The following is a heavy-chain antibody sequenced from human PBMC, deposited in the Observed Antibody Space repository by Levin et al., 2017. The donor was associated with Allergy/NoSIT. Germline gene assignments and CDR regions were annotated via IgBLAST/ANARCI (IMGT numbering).Heavy chain of an antibody. V-gene: IGHV3-49*03. D-gene: IGHD3-22*01. CDR3: SRDDTFYYDSISYYYWGVHKPDAFDI. CDR1: GFTFGDYA. Sequence: GGSLRLSCTASGFTFGDYAMSWFRQAPGKGLEWVSFIRSKLYGGTTEYAASVKGRFTISRDDSKSIAYLQMNSLKIEDTAVYYCSRDDTFYYDSISYYYWGVHKPDAFDIWGQGTMVTVSS. J-gene: IGHJ3*02. CDR2: IRSKLYGGTT.